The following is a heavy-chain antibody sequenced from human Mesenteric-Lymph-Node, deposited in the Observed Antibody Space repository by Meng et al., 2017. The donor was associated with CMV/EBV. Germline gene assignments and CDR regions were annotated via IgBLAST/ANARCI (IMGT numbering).Heavy chain of an antibody. J-gene: IGHJ2*01. D-gene: IGHD2-2*01. CDR3: ARGGGIVVVPDHWYFDL. Sequence: SISSGDYYWSWIRQPPGKGLEWIGYIYYSGSTYYNPSLKSRVTISVDTSKNQFSLKLSSVTAADTAVYYCARGGGIVVVPDHWYFDLWGRGTLVTVSS. CDR2: IYYSGST. V-gene: IGHV4-30-4*08. CDR1: SISSGDYY.